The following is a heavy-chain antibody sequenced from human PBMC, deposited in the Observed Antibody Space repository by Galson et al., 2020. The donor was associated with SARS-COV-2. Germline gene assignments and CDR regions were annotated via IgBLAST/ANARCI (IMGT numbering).Heavy chain of an antibody. Sequence: GGSLRLSCAASGFTFDDYTMHWVRQAPGKGLEWVSLISWDGGSTYYADSVKGRFTISRDNSKNSLYLQMNSLRTEDTALYYCATLGGYDWSRPDYYYYYGMDVWGQGTTVTVSS. CDR3: ATLGGYDWSRPDYYYYYGMDV. V-gene: IGHV3-43*01. J-gene: IGHJ6*02. CDR1: GFTFDDYT. D-gene: IGHD5-12*01. CDR2: ISWDGGST.